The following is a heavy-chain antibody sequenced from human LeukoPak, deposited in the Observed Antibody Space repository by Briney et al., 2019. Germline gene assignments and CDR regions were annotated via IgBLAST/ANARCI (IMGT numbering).Heavy chain of an antibody. Sequence: SETLSLTCAVYGGSFSGYYWSWIRQPPGKGLEWIGEINHSGSTNYNPSLKSRVTISVDTSKNQFSLKLSSVTAADTAVYYCARSRYSSSWYPTGWFDPWGQGTLVTVSS. D-gene: IGHD6-13*01. J-gene: IGHJ5*02. CDR1: GGSFSGYY. CDR3: ARSRYSSSWYPTGWFDP. V-gene: IGHV4-34*01. CDR2: INHSGST.